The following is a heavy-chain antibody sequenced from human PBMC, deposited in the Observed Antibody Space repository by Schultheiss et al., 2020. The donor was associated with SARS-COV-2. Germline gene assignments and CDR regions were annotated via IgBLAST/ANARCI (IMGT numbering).Heavy chain of an antibody. CDR3: ARLYSYGSRPDY. D-gene: IGHD5-18*01. CDR2: INHSGST. V-gene: IGHV4-34*01. CDR1: GGSFSGYY. J-gene: IGHJ4*02. Sequence: SETLSLTCAVYGGSFSGYYWSWIRQPPGKGLEWIGEINHSGSTNYNPSLKSRVTISVDTSKNQFSLKLSSVTAADTAVYYCARLYSYGSRPDYWGQGTLVTVSS.